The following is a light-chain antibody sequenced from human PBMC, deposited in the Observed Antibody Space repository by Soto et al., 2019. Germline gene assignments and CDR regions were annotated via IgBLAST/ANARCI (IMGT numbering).Light chain of an antibody. Sequence: QSALTQPASVSGSPGQSIAISCTGTSSDVGGYNYVSWYQQHPDKVPKLIIYDVNNRPSGVSDRFSGSKSGNTASLTISGLHAEDEADYYCSSFTSTACYVFGSGTKVTVL. V-gene: IGLV2-14*03. CDR3: SSFTSTACYV. CDR2: DVN. J-gene: IGLJ1*01. CDR1: SSDVGGYNY.